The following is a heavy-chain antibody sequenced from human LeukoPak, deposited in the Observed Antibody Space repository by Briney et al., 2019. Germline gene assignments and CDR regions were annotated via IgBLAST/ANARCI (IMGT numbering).Heavy chain of an antibody. D-gene: IGHD1-1*01. CDR2: INQDGSEK. CDR1: GSTFSTFW. V-gene: IGHV3-7*01. Sequence: PGGSLRLSCAASGSTFSTFWMDWVRQAPGRGLEWVANINQDGSEKYYVDSVKGRFTISRDNAKNSLYLQMNSLKAEDTAVYYCTRQLEPHWGQGTLVTVSS. J-gene: IGHJ4*02. CDR3: TRQLEPH.